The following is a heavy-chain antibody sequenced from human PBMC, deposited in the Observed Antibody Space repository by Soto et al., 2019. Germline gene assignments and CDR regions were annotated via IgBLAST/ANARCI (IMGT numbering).Heavy chain of an antibody. V-gene: IGHV4-59*01. D-gene: IGHD6-19*01. CDR3: ARSGYSSGWYDY. CDR1: GGSISSYY. CDR2: VYYSGST. J-gene: IGHJ4*02. Sequence: NTSETLSLTSTVSGGSISSYYWSWIRQPPGKVLEWVGYVYYSGSTNYNPSLKSRVTISVDTSKNQFSLKLSYVTAADTAVYYCARSGYSSGWYDYWGQGTQVTVS.